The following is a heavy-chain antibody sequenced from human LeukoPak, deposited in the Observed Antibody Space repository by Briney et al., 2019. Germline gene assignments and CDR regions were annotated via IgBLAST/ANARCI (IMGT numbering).Heavy chain of an antibody. CDR3: ARDPLGAAVAGKWFDP. J-gene: IGHJ5*02. CDR2: TYYRSKWYN. Sequence: SQTLSLTCAISRDSVSSNSAAWNWIRQSPSRGLEWLGRTYYRSKWYNDYAVSVKSRITINPDTSKNQFSLQLNSVTPEDTAVYYCARDPLGAAVAGKWFDPWGQGTLVTVSS. D-gene: IGHD6-19*01. V-gene: IGHV6-1*01. CDR1: RDSVSSNSAA.